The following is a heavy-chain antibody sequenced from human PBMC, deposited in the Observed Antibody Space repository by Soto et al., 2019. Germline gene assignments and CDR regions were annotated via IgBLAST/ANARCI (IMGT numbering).Heavy chain of an antibody. CDR2: IYHTGTT. Sequence: QVQLQESGPGLVKPSGTLSLTCAVSGGSISDNWWSWVRQPPGKGLEWIGEIYHTGTTHYNPSLWSRVTISIDQSKNQFSLNLSAVSAAEAAVSYCARHIAVPRTRGFDVWGQGTLVTVSS. D-gene: IGHD6-19*01. CDR1: GGSISDNW. CDR3: ARHIAVPRTRGFDV. J-gene: IGHJ4*02. V-gene: IGHV4-4*02.